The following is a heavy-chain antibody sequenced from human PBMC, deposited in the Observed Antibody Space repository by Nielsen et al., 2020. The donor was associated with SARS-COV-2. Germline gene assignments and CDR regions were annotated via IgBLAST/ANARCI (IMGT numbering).Heavy chain of an antibody. CDR3: ARVGGYGGSGMDV. Sequence: GESLKISCAASGFTFSSYSMNWVRQAPGKGLEWVSSISSNSSYIYYADSVKGRFTISRDNAKNSLYLQMNSLRAEDTAVYYCARVGGYGGSGMDVWGQGTTVTVSS. D-gene: IGHD3-10*01. V-gene: IGHV3-21*01. CDR1: GFTFSSYS. CDR2: ISSNSSYI. J-gene: IGHJ6*02.